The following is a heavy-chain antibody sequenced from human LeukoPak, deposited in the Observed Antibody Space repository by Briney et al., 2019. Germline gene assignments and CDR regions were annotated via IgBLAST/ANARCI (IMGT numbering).Heavy chain of an antibody. V-gene: IGHV1-18*01. CDR1: GYTFTIYG. Sequence: GASVKVSCKASGYTFTIYGISWVRQAPGQGLEWMGWISAYNGNTNYAQKLQRRVTMTTDTSTSTAYMELRSLRSDDTAVYYCARGSGVVDYGDYRDYWGQGTLVTVSS. CDR2: ISAYNGNT. CDR3: ARGSGVVDYGDYRDY. J-gene: IGHJ4*02. D-gene: IGHD4-17*01.